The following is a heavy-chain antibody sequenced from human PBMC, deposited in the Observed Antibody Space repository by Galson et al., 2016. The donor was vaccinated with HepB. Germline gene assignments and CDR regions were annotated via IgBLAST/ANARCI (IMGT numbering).Heavy chain of an antibody. CDR2: THYSGSA. D-gene: IGHD4-11*01. V-gene: IGHV4-59*08. J-gene: IGHJ4*03. CDR1: GVSVSNHH. Sequence: SETLSLTCTVSGVSVSNHHWSWIRKPPGKGLEWIGNTHYSGSANYNPSLKSRVTMSVDTSRNQFSLKLNSVTAADTAVYYCARQTTPDFWGQGTMVTVSS. CDR3: ARQTTPDF.